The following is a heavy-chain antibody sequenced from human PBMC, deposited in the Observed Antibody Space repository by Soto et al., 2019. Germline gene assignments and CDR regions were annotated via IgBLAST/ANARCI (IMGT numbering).Heavy chain of an antibody. D-gene: IGHD2-15*01. Sequence: EVQLVESGGGLVQPGRSLRLSCAASGFTFDDYAMHWVRQAPGKGLEWVSGISWNSGSIGYADSVKGRFTISRDNAKNSLYLQMNSLRAEDTALYYCANGYFTPGWYYFDYWGQGTLVTVSS. CDR1: GFTFDDYA. CDR3: ANGYFTPGWYYFDY. CDR2: ISWNSGSI. J-gene: IGHJ4*02. V-gene: IGHV3-9*01.